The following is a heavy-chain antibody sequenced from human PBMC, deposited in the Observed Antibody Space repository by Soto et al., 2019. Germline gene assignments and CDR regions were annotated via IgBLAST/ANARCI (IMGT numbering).Heavy chain of an antibody. CDR2: IYPGDSDT. V-gene: IGHV5-51*01. D-gene: IGHD3-3*01. J-gene: IGHJ6*02. Sequence: ESLKVCLKGSGDSSPSCWIVVVPHMPGKGLELMGIIYPGDSDTRYSPSFQGQVTISADKSISTAYLQWSSLKDSDTAMYYCARRSAQITIFGVVPGYYGMDVWGRGTTVTVSS. CDR1: GDSSPSCW. CDR3: ARRSAQITIFGVVPGYYGMDV.